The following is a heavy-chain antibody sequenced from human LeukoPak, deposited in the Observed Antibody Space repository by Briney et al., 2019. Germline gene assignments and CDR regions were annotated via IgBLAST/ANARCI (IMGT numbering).Heavy chain of an antibody. Sequence: SETLSLTCTVSGGSISSYCWSWIRQPPGKRLEWIGDIYYSGSTNYNPSLKSRVTISVDTSKNQFSLRLSSVTAADTAVYYSARLASGSYGPLTPFDYWGQGTLVTVSS. J-gene: IGHJ4*02. V-gene: IGHV4-59*08. CDR3: ARLASGSYGPLTPFDY. CDR1: GGSISSYC. D-gene: IGHD1-26*01. CDR2: IYYSGST.